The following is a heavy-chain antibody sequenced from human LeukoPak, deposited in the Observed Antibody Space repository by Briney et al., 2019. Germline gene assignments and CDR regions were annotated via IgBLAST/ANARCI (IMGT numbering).Heavy chain of an antibody. J-gene: IGHJ6*02. Sequence: GDSLRLSCAASGFTFNAYTVTWVRQAPGKGLEWVSSINSVGQYIFYADPVRGRFTISRDNSKNSLYLQMRSLRADDTAVYYCARLRIAQLQHAMDVWGQGTTVAVPS. CDR3: ARLRIAQLQHAMDV. CDR1: GFTFNAYT. V-gene: IGHV3-21*01. D-gene: IGHD2-2*01. CDR2: INSVGQYI.